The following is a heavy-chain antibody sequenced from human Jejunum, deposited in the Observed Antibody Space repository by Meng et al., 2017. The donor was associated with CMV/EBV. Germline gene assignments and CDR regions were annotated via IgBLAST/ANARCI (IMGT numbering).Heavy chain of an antibody. CDR1: GASISNYY. Sequence: GASISNYYWGWIRQPPGKGLEWIAYDSGSSGSTYYNPSLRSRVTMSLDTSKNQFSLTLRSVTAADTAVYYCARDPKASSWYHFDSWGQGTLVTVSS. J-gene: IGHJ4*02. V-gene: IGHV4-59*01. CDR3: ARDPKASSWYHFDS. D-gene: IGHD6-13*01. CDR2: DSGSSGST.